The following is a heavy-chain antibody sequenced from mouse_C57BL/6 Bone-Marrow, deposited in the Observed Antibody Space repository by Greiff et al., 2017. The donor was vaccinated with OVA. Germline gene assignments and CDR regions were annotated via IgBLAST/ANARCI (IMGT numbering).Heavy chain of an antibody. J-gene: IGHJ1*03. CDR1: GYTFTSSG. D-gene: IGHD2-14*01. CDR3: AGEVYPYWYFDV. CDR2: IYPTSGNT. V-gene: IGHV1-81*01. Sequence: QVQLQQSGAELVRPGASVKLSCKASGYTFTSSGISWVKQRTGQGLEWIGEIYPTSGNTYYNEKFKGKATLTADNSSSTAYLELRSLTSEDAAVYFCAGEVYPYWYFDVWGTGTTVTVSS.